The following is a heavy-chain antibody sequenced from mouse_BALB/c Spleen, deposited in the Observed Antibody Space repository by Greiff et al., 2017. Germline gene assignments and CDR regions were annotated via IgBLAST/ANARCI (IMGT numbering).Heavy chain of an antibody. CDR1: GYTFTSYT. Sequence: QVQLKESAAELARPGASVKMSCKASGYTFTSYTMHWVKQRPGQGLEWIGYINPSSGYTEYNQKFKDKTTLTADKSSSTAYMQLSSLTSEDSAVYYCARYGGYLFDYWGQGTTLTVSS. CDR3: ARYGGYLFDY. J-gene: IGHJ2*01. CDR2: INPSSGYT. D-gene: IGHD1-1*02. V-gene: IGHV1-4*02.